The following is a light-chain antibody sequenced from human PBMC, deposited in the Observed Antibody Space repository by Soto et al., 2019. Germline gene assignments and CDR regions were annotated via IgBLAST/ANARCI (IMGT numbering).Light chain of an antibody. Sequence: DIQMTQSPSSLSASVGDRVTITCRASQSISSYLNWYQQKPGKAPKLLIYDASRLPSGVPSRFSGSGSGTEFTLTISSLQSEDSAVYYCQHYHHWLWTFGQGTKVDIK. V-gene: IGKV1-39*01. CDR3: QHYHHWLWT. CDR1: QSISSY. CDR2: DAS. J-gene: IGKJ1*01.